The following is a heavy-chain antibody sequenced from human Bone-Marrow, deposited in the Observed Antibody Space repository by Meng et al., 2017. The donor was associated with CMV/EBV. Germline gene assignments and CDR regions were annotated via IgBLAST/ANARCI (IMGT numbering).Heavy chain of an antibody. D-gene: IGHD6-13*01. CDR3: ARDPIYRAAAGYYYYYRMDV. CDR1: GGSVSSGSYY. J-gene: IGHJ6*02. Sequence: SETLSLTCTVSGGSVSSGSYYWSWIRQPPGKGLEWIGYIYYSGSTNYNPSLKSRVTISVDTSKNQFSLKLSSVTAADTAVYYCARDPIYRAAAGYYYYYRMDVWGQGTTVTVSS. CDR2: IYYSGST. V-gene: IGHV4-61*01.